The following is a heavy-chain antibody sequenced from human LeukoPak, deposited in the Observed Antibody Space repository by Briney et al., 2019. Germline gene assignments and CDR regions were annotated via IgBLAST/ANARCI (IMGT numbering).Heavy chain of an antibody. J-gene: IGHJ4*02. V-gene: IGHV1-8*03. CDR2: MNPNSGNT. Sequence: GASVKVSCKASGYTFTSYDINWVRQAPGQGLEWMGWMNPNSGNTGYAQKFQGRVTITRNTSISTAYMELSSLRSEDTAVYYCARGPYPYYDSSGYYYVYWGQGTLVTVSS. CDR1: GYTFTSYD. CDR3: ARGPYPYYDSSGYYYVY. D-gene: IGHD3-22*01.